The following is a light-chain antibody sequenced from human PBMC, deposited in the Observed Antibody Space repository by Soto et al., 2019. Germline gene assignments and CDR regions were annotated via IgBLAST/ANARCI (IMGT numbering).Light chain of an antibody. J-gene: IGKJ1*01. Sequence: IQMTQSPGALSASIGDAFTSTCRASQSINRWLAWYQQKPGEAPKLLIYDASSLESGVPSRFSGTGSGTEFTLIISSLQPDDFATYYCQQYGSYWTFGQGTKVDIK. CDR3: QQYGSYWT. V-gene: IGKV1-5*01. CDR1: QSINRW. CDR2: DAS.